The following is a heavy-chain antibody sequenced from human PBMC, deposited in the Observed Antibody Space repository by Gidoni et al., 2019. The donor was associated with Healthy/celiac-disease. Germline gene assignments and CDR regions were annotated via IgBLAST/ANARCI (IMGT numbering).Heavy chain of an antibody. CDR2: IYYSGST. CDR1: GGSISSGGYY. V-gene: IGHV4-31*03. Sequence: QVQLQESGPGLVKPSQTLSLTCTVSGGSISSGGYYWSWIRQHPGKGLEWIGYIYYSGSTYYNPSLKSRVTISVDTSKNQFSLKLSSVTAADTAVYYCARATIVVVTAIRPNDAFDIWGQGTMVTVSS. J-gene: IGHJ3*02. D-gene: IGHD2-21*02. CDR3: ARATIVVVTAIRPNDAFDI.